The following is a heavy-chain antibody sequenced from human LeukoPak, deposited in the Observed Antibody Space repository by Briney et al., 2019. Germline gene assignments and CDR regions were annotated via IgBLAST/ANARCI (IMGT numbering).Heavy chain of an antibody. D-gene: IGHD5-24*01. CDR2: ISGSGGST. CDR3: ARNGYNPRFDY. V-gene: IGHV3-23*01. J-gene: IGHJ4*02. CDR1: GFTFSSYA. Sequence: GGSLRLSCAASGFTFSSYAMSWVRQAPGKGLEWVSAISGSGGSTYYADSVKGRFTISRDNAKNSLYLQMNSLRAEDTAVYYCARNGYNPRFDYWGQGTLVTVSS.